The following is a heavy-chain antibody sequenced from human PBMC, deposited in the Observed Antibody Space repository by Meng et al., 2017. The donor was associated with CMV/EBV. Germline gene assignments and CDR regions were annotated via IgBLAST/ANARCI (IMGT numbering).Heavy chain of an antibody. D-gene: IGHD3-10*01. J-gene: IGHJ5*02. CDR3: ASERRSPNWFDA. CDR1: GGTFSSYA. CDR2: IIPIFGTA. V-gene: IGHV1-69*05. Sequence: SVKVSCKASGGTFSSYAISWVRQAPGQGLEWMGGIIPIFGTANYAQKFQGRVTITTDESTSTAYMELSSLRSEDTAVYYCASERRSPNWFDAWGQGTLVIVSS.